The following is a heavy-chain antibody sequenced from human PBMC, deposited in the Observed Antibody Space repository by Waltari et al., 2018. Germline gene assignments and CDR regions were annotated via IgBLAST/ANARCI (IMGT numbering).Heavy chain of an antibody. D-gene: IGHD1-1*01. V-gene: IGHV3-23*01. CDR3: AKGSSGVTGTTFGAFDI. CDR2: ASGSGSRT. Sequence: EGQLLESGGGLVQPGGSLRLSCAASGFTFSTYAMSWVRQAPGKGLEWVSAASGSGSRTNYADSVKGRVTVSRDKSKNTLYLQMNSLRAEDTALYYCAKGSSGVTGTTFGAFDIWGQGTMVTVSS. J-gene: IGHJ3*02. CDR1: GFTFSTYA.